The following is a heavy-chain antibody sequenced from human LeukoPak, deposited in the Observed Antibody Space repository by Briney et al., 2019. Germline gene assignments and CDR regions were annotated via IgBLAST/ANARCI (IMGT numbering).Heavy chain of an antibody. CDR3: ARMTVTTPFDY. D-gene: IGHD4-17*01. V-gene: IGHV2-70*04. CDR1: GFSLSTSGMR. Sequence: SGPTLVNPTQTLTLTCTLSGFSLSTSGMRVSWIRQPPGKALEWLARIDWDDDKFYSTSLKTRLTISKDTSKNQVFLTMTNMDPVDTATYYCARMTVTTPFDYWGQGTLVTVSS. CDR2: IDWDDDK. J-gene: IGHJ4*02.